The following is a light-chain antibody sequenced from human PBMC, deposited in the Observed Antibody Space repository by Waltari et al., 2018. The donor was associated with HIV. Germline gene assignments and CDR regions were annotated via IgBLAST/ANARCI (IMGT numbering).Light chain of an antibody. Sequence: DIQMTQSPSSLSGSVGAKITITCRASPDISNYVAWYQQKPGKIPQLLIYAASTLQSGVPSRFSGGGSGTEFNFTIRSLQPEDVGTYYCQRYNSAPRTFGQGSTV. CDR2: AAS. CDR1: PDISNY. CDR3: QRYNSAPRT. J-gene: IGKJ1*01. V-gene: IGKV1-27*01.